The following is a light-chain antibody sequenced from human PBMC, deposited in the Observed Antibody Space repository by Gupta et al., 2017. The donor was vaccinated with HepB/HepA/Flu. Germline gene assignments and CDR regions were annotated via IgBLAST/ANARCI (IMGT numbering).Light chain of an antibody. J-gene: IGLJ2*01. CDR2: QDT. V-gene: IGLV3-1*01. CDR1: TVGDKY. CDR3: QAWDSSSHVV. Sequence: SYELTQPPSVSVSPGQTASITCSGDTVGDKYACWYQQKPGQSPILVIYQDTKRPAGMPGRFSGSKAGNTATLTISGTQAMEEADYYCQAWDSSSHVVFGGGTKLTVL.